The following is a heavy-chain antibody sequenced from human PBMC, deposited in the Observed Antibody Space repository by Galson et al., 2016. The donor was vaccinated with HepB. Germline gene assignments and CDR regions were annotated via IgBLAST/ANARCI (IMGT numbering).Heavy chain of an antibody. V-gene: IGHV4-59*01. CDR3: ARGRYGAYFDY. CDR2: IEPHMRT. D-gene: IGHD4-17*01. Sequence: SETLSLTCTVSGVSISGSSWNGNYWSWIRQSPGKGLEWLGYIEPHMRTEYIPSLDSRVTISLDPSKNHFSLKLTSVTAADTAVYYCARGRYGAYFDYWGQGTPVTVSS. CDR1: GVSISGSSWNGNY. J-gene: IGHJ4*02.